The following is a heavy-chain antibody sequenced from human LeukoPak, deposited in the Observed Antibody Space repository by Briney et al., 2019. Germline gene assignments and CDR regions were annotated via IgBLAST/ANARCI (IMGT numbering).Heavy chain of an antibody. V-gene: IGHV3-21*01. CDR3: ARGLGVPDAFDI. D-gene: IGHD1-26*01. CDR2: ISSSSSYI. J-gene: IGHJ3*02. CDR1: GFTFSSYR. Sequence: GGSLRLSCAASGFTFSSYRMNWVRQARGKGLEWVSSISSSSSYIYSADSMKGRFTISRDNAKNSLYLQMNSLRAEDTAVYYCARGLGVPDAFDIWGQGTMVTVSS.